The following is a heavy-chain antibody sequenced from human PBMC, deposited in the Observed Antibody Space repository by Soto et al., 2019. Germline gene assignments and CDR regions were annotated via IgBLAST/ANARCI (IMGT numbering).Heavy chain of an antibody. CDR2: IHHGGNI. CDR1: VDSIISTNW. V-gene: IGHV4-4*02. CDR3: ARVRQYCGRNNCYQQP. D-gene: IGHD2-21*01. Sequence: SETLSLTCAFSVDSIISTNWWHWVRQSPDKGLEWIGEIHHGGNINYNPSLKSRVTISMDKSKNQFSLKLNSVTAADTAVYYCARVRQYCGRNNCYQQPWGQGTLVNVSS. J-gene: IGHJ5*02.